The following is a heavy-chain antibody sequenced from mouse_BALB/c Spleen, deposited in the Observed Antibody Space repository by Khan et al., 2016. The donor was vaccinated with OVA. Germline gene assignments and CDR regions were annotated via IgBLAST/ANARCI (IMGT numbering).Heavy chain of an antibody. D-gene: IGHD1-2*01. Sequence: QVQLQQSGAELARPGASVSLSCTASGYTFTDYYINWVKQWTGQGLEWIGDIYPGSGTPYYNEKVTRQATLTADKSSSTAYMQLSSLTSEDSAVYFCARGDYGLYYFDYWGQGTTLTVSS. V-gene: IGHV1-77*01. CDR1: GYTFTDYY. CDR3: ARGDYGLYYFDY. CDR2: IYPGSGTP. J-gene: IGHJ2*01.